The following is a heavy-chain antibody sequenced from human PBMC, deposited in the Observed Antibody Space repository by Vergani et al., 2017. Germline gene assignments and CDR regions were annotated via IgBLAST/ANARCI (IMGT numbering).Heavy chain of an antibody. CDR3: ARGGAFYGTRRLGMDV. D-gene: IGHD2/OR15-2a*01. CDR2: ISYDGSNK. V-gene: IGHV3-30-3*01. Sequence: QVQLVESGGGVVQPGRSLRLSCAASGFTFSSYAMHWVRQAPGKGLEWVAVISYDGSNKYYADSVKGRFTISRDNSKNTLDLQMNSLRAEDTAVYYCARGGAFYGTRRLGMDVWGQGTTVTVSS. CDR1: GFTFSSYA. J-gene: IGHJ6*02.